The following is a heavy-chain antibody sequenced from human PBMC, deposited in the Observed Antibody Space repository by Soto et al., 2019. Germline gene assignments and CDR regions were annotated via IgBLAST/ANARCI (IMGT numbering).Heavy chain of an antibody. V-gene: IGHV4-31*03. D-gene: IGHD3-3*01. J-gene: IGHJ5*02. CDR3: ARGRPRFLEWLHWFDP. Sequence: SETLSLTCTVSGGSISSGGYYWSWIRQHPGKGLEWIGYIYYSGSTYYNPSLKSRVTISVDTSKNEFSLKLSSVTAADTAVYYCARGRPRFLEWLHWFDPWGQGTLVTVSS. CDR1: GGSISSGGYY. CDR2: IYYSGST.